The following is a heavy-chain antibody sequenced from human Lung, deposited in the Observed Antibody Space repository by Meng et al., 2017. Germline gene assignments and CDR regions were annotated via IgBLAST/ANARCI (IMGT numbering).Heavy chain of an antibody. V-gene: IGHV1-18*04. Sequence: QVHPVQSGAEVKKPGASVKVSCKSSDYTFTGYGGSWVRQAPGQGLEWMAWLGAHDGDRSHAPRFQGRVTVTADRLTATSFMELRNLRYDDTAVYYCARGTPGRSYCDFWGQGTLVTVSS. J-gene: IGHJ4*02. CDR3: ARGTPGRSYCDF. CDR1: DYTFTGYG. D-gene: IGHD3-10*01. CDR2: LGAHDGDR.